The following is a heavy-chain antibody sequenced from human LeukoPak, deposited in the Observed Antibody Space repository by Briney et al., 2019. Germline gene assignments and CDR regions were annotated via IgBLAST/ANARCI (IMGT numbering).Heavy chain of an antibody. Sequence: SETLSLTCTVSGGSISTYYWSWIRQPPGKGLEWIGYLSYSGTTNYDPSLKSRVTISIDTSKNQFSLKLRSVTAADTAMYYCERASSGYSVHFWGQGTVITVSS. V-gene: IGHV4-59*01. D-gene: IGHD3-22*01. CDR2: LSYSGTT. J-gene: IGHJ4*02. CDR1: GGSISTYY. CDR3: ERASSGYSVHF.